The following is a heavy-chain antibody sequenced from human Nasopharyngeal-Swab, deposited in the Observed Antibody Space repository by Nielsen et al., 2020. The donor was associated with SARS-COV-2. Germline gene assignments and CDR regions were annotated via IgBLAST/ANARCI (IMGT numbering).Heavy chain of an antibody. D-gene: IGHD3-10*01. CDR2: ISYDGSNK. CDR3: ASGGKGLGERPHAFDI. V-gene: IGHV3-30-3*01. CDR1: GFPFSSYA. J-gene: IGHJ3*02. Sequence: LKISCAASGFPFSSYAMHWDRQAPGKRLEWVADISYDGSNKYYAESVKGRFTISRDNSKNKLYLQLDRLRAEDTAVYYCASGGKGLGERPHAFDIWGQGTMVTVSS.